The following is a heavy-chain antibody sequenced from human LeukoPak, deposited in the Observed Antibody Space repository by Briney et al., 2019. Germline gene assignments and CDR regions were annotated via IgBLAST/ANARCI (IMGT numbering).Heavy chain of an antibody. V-gene: IGHV3-53*01. CDR1: GFTVSSNY. Sequence: GGSLRLSCAASGFTVSSNYMSWVRQAPGKGLEWVSVIYSGGSTYYADSVKGRFTISRDNSKNTLYLQMNSLRAEDTAVYYCAKAGFGSGHAFDIWGQGTMVTVSS. D-gene: IGHD3-10*01. J-gene: IGHJ3*02. CDR2: IYSGGST. CDR3: AKAGFGSGHAFDI.